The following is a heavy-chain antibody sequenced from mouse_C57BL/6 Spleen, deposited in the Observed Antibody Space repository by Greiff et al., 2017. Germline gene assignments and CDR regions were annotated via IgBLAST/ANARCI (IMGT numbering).Heavy chain of an antibody. CDR1: GYTFTSYW. V-gene: IGHV1-53*01. CDR3: AREGHYYGSRYFDV. CDR2: INPSNGGT. Sequence: QVQLQQSGTELVKPGASVKLSCKASGYTFTSYWMHWVKQRPGQGLEWIGNINPSNGGTNYNEKFKSKATLTVDKSSSTAYMQLSSLTSEDSAVYYCAREGHYYGSRYFDVWGTGTTVTVSS. D-gene: IGHD1-1*01. J-gene: IGHJ1*03.